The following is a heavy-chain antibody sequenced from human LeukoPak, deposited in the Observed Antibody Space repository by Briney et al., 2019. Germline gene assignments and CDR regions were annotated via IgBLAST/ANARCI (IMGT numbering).Heavy chain of an antibody. V-gene: IGHV4-30-2*01. D-gene: IGHD3-9*01. CDR1: GGSISSGGYY. J-gene: IGHJ4*02. Sequence: SQTLSLTCTVSGGSISSGGYYWSWIRQPPGKGLEWIGYIYHSGSTYYNPSLKSRVTISVDRSKNQFSLKLSSVTAADTAVYYCARGSFHWLLDWGQGTPVTVSS. CDR2: IYHSGST. CDR3: ARGSFHWLLD.